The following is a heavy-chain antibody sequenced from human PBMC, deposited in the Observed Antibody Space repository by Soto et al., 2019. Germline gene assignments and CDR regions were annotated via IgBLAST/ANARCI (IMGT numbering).Heavy chain of an antibody. V-gene: IGHV3-74*01. CDR1: GFTFSSYW. CDR3: ARDFAVAATW. Sequence: VGSLRLSCAASGFTFSSYWMHWVRQAPEKGLVWVSRINSDGSSTSYADSVKGRFTISRDNAKNTLYLQMNSLRAEDTAVYYCARDFAVAATWGGQGTLVTVSS. J-gene: IGHJ4*02. CDR2: INSDGSST. D-gene: IGHD2-15*01.